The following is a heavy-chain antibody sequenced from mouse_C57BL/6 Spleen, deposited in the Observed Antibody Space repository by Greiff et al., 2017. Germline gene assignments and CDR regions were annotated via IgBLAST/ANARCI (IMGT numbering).Heavy chain of an antibody. CDR1: GFNIKDYY. V-gene: IGHV14-2*01. D-gene: IGHD1-1*01. J-gene: IGHJ1*03. Sequence: EVQLVESGAELVKPGASVKLSCTASGFNIKDYYMQRVKQRTQQGLQGMGRNNPEDGGTKYAPTFKGKATITADASSNTAYLQLSSLTSDDTSVYYCARGDYGSSYWYFDVWGTGTTVTVSS. CDR3: ARGDYGSSYWYFDV. CDR2: NNPEDGGT.